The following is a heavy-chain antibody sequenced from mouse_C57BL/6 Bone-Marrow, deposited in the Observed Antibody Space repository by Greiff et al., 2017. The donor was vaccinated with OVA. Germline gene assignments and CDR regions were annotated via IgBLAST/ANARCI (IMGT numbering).Heavy chain of an antibody. CDR2: IDPENGDT. CDR1: GFNIKDDY. CDR3: TTPVVASYFDF. D-gene: IGHD1-1*01. V-gene: IGHV14-4*01. J-gene: IGHJ2*01. Sequence: VQLQQSGAELVRPGASVKLSCTASGFNIKDDYMHWVKQRPEQGLEWIGWIDPENGDTEYASKFQGKATITADTSSNTAYLQLSSLTSEDTAVYYCTTPVVASYFDFCGQGTTLTVSS.